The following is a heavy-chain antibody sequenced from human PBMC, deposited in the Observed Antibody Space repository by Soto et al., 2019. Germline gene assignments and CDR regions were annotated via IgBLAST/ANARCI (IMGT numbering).Heavy chain of an antibody. V-gene: IGHV3-23*01. D-gene: IGHD2-2*01. CDR2: ISGSGDST. CDR1: GFTFSSYA. CDR3: AKTAGGVLVVPAASRFDY. Sequence: EVQLLESGGGLVQPGGSLRLSCAASGFTFSSYAMSWVRQAPGRGLEWVSAISGSGDSTYYADSVKGRFTISRDNSENTLFLQMNSLRAEDTAVYYCAKTAGGVLVVPAASRFDYWGQGTLVTVSS. J-gene: IGHJ4*02.